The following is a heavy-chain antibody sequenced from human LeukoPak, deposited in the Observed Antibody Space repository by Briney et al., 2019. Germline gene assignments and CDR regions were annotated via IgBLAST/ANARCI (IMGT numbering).Heavy chain of an antibody. J-gene: IGHJ3*01. D-gene: IGHD5-12*01. CDR3: THYRGAADYFDAFEF. V-gene: IGHV3-73*01. CDR2: IRSKANSYAT. CDR1: GFTFSGSA. Sequence: GGSLRLSCAASGFTFSGSAMHWVRQASGKGLEWVGRIRSKANSYATAYAASVKGRFTISRDDSKNTAYLQMNSLKTEDTAVYYFTHYRGAADYFDAFEFWGQGTMVTVSS.